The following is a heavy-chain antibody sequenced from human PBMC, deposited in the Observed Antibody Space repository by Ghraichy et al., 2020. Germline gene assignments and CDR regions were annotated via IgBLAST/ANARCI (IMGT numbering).Heavy chain of an antibody. V-gene: IGHV3-7*03. Sequence: GGSLRLSCAGSGFTFSYYWMSWVRQAPGKGLEWVATTKQDGSETHYVDSVKGRFTISRDNSKNSLYLQMNSLRAEDTAVYYCARVPTYDYLWGSPPWDQGTLVTVSS. CDR2: TKQDGSET. J-gene: IGHJ5*02. CDR3: ARVPTYDYLWGSPP. D-gene: IGHD3-16*01. CDR1: GFTFSYYW.